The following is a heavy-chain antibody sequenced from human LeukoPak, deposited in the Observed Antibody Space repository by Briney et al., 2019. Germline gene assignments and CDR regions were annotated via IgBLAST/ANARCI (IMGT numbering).Heavy chain of an antibody. CDR2: VSSSSSYI. CDR3: ARPLYSSGWRPFDY. J-gene: IGHJ4*02. D-gene: IGHD6-19*01. CDR1: GFSFSSYS. Sequence: GGSLRLSCAASGFSFSSYSMNWVRQALGKGLEWVSSVSSSSSYISYADSVKGRFTISRDNAKNSLYLQMNSLRAEDTAVYYCARPLYSSGWRPFDYWGQGTLVTVSS. V-gene: IGHV3-21*01.